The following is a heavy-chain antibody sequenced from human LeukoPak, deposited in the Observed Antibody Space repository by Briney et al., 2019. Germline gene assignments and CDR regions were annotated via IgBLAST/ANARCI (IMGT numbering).Heavy chain of an antibody. CDR1: GYTFTGYY. CDR3: ARDVPYYYDSSGYYTSYYFDY. CDR2: INPNSGGT. J-gene: IGHJ4*02. V-gene: IGHV1-2*02. Sequence: EASVKVSCKASGYTFTGYYMHWVRQAPGQGLEWMGWINPNSGGTNYAQKFQGRVTMTRDTSISTAYMELSRLRSDDTAVYYCARDVPYYYDSSGYYTSYYFDYWGQGTLVTVSS. D-gene: IGHD3-22*01.